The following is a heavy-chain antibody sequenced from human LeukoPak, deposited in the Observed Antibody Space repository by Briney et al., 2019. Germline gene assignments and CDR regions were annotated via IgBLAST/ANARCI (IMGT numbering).Heavy chain of an antibody. Sequence: GASVKVSCKTSGFTFTGYYIHWVRQAPGQRLEWLGWINPTSGGTDYAQKFQGRLTMTRDTSISTAYMELSRLRSDDTAVYYCARDLTGYCSSTSCYTSDYWGQGTLVTVSS. CDR1: GFTFTGYY. CDR2: INPTSGGT. D-gene: IGHD2-2*02. J-gene: IGHJ4*02. CDR3: ARDLTGYCSSTSCYTSDY. V-gene: IGHV1-2*02.